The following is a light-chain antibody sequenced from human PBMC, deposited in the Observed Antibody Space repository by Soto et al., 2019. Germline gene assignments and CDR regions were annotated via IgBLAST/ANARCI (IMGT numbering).Light chain of an antibody. CDR3: QQYGRSPWT. Sequence: EIVLTQSPGTLSLSVGERATLSCRASQSVSSSYLAWYQQKPGQAPRRLIFGASNRATGIPDRFSGSGSGTDFTLTISRLEPEDFAVYYCQQYGRSPWTFGQGTKVAVK. V-gene: IGKV3-20*01. CDR1: QSVSSSY. J-gene: IGKJ1*01. CDR2: GAS.